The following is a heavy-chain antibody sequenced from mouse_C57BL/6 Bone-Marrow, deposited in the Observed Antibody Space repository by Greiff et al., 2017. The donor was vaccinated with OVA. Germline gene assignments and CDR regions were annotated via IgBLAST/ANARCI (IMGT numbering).Heavy chain of an antibody. CDR2: IYPRSGNT. Sequence: VKLMESGAELARPGASVKLSCKASGYTFTSYGISWVKQRTGQGLEWIGEIYPRSGNTYYNEKFKGKATLTADKSSSTAYMELRSLTSEDSAVYFCARGGIYSNYGYFDVWGTGTTVTVSS. V-gene: IGHV1-81*01. CDR3: ARGGIYSNYGYFDV. D-gene: IGHD2-5*01. CDR1: GYTFTSYG. J-gene: IGHJ1*03.